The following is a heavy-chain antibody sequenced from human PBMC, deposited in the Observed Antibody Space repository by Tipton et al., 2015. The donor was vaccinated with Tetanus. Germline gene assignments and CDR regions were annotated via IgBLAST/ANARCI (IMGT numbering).Heavy chain of an antibody. CDR1: GGSISSGGYY. Sequence: TLSLTCTVSGGSISSGGYYWSWIRQHPGKGLEWIGYIYYSGSTNYNPSLKSRVTISVDTSKNQFSLKLSSVTAADTAVYYCARAPDILTGYYAFDIWGQGTMVTVSS. D-gene: IGHD3-9*01. V-gene: IGHV4-61*08. CDR2: IYYSGST. CDR3: ARAPDILTGYYAFDI. J-gene: IGHJ3*02.